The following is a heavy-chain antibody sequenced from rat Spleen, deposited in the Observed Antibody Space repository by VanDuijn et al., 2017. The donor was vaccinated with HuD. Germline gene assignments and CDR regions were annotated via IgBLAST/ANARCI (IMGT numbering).Heavy chain of an antibody. J-gene: IGHJ3*01. V-gene: IGHV2-77*01. CDR2: IWGDGST. CDR3: AEIAAIQGFAY. D-gene: IGHD1-2*01. CDR1: GFSLTSYG. Sequence: QVQMKETGPGLVQTTQTLSVTCTVSGFSLTSYGVHWVRQAPGKGLEWMGIIWGDGSTNYNSALKSRLSISRDTSKSQVFLTMNSLQTDDTAVYYCAEIAAIQGFAYWGQGTLVTVSS.